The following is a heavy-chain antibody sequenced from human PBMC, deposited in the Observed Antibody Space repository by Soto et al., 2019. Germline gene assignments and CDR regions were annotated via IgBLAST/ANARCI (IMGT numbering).Heavy chain of an antibody. CDR2: IHHSGRT. V-gene: IGHV4-4*02. J-gene: IGHJ5*02. Sequence: QVQLQESGPGLVKPSGTLSLTCAVSGDSISSDKWWSWVRQPPGKGLEWIGEIHHSGRTNYNPSLRSRVTILVEKSKNQVSLELSSMTAAVTAVYYCARGGDWQCGSWGQGTLVTVSS. CDR3: ARGGDWQCGS. CDR1: GDSISSDKW. D-gene: IGHD2-21*02.